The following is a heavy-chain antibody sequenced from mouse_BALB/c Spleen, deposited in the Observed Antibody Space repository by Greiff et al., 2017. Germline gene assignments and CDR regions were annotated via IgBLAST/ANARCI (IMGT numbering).Heavy chain of an antibody. Sequence: QVQLQQSGAELVRPGTSVMISCKASGYAFTNYWLGWVKQRPGHGLEWIGDIYPGSGNTYYNEKFKGKATLTADKSSSTAYMQLSSLTSEDSAVYFSARRHYGSSYGYVDVWGAGTTVTVSS. CDR3: ARRHYGSSYGYVDV. CDR2: IYPGSGNT. J-gene: IGHJ1*01. D-gene: IGHD1-1*01. V-gene: IGHV1-63*01. CDR1: GYAFTNYW.